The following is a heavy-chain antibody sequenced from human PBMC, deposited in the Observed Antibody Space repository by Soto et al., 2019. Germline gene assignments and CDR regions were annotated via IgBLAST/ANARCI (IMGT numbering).Heavy chain of an antibody. CDR2: IWYDGSNK. CDR3: ARDGRGSGSYFESTYYYYMDV. V-gene: IGHV3-33*01. J-gene: IGHJ6*03. CDR1: GFTFSSYG. D-gene: IGHD3-10*01. Sequence: GGSLRLSCAASGFTFSSYGMHWVRQAPGKGLEWVAVIWYDGSNKYYADSVKGRFTISRDNSKNTLYLQMNSLRAEDTAVYYCARDGRGSGSYFESTYYYYMDVWGKGTTVTVSS.